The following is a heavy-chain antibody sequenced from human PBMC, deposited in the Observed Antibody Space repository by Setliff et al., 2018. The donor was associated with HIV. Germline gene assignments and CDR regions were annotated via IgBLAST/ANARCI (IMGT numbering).Heavy chain of an antibody. D-gene: IGHD4-17*01. CDR1: GASITSHY. CDR2: IHYTGTT. J-gene: IGHJ4*02. CDR3: AKGAGFYGDYTFDH. Sequence: SETLSLTCTVSGASITSHYWSWIRQSPGKGLEWTGNIHYTGTTHYNPSLKSRVTMSVDTSKNHVSLKLSSVTAADTAVYYCAKGAGFYGDYTFDHWGQGRQVTVSS. V-gene: IGHV4-59*11.